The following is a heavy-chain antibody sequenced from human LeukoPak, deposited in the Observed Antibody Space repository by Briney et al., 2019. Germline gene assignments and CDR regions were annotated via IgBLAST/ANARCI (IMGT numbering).Heavy chain of an antibody. D-gene: IGHD3-10*01. Sequence: SVKVSCKASGGTFSSYAISWVRQAPGQGLEWMGGIIPIFGTANYAQKFQGRVTITTDESTSTAYMELRSLRSDDTDVYYCARTPPRILLWFGELLGTDWFDPWGQGTLVTVSS. J-gene: IGHJ5*02. CDR3: ARTPPRILLWFGELLGTDWFDP. CDR2: IIPIFGTA. CDR1: GGTFSSYA. V-gene: IGHV1-69*05.